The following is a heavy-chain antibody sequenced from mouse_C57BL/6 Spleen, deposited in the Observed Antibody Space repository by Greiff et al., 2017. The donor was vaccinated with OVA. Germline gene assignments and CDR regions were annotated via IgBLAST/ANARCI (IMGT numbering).Heavy chain of an antibody. V-gene: IGHV1-82*01. CDR3: ARYGTDYFDY. CDR2: IYPGDGDT. D-gene: IGHD1-1*01. Sequence: QVQLQQSGPELVKPGASVKISCKASVYAFSSSWMNWVKQRPGKGLEWIGRIYPGDGDTNYNGKFKGKATLTADKSSSTAYMQLSSLTSEDSAVYFCARYGTDYFDYWGQGTTLTVSS. CDR1: VYAFSSSW. J-gene: IGHJ2*01.